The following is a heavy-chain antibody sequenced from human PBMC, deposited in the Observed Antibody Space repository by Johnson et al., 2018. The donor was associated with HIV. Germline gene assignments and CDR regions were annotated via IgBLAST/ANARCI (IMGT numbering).Heavy chain of an antibody. D-gene: IGHD3-22*01. Sequence: QVQLVESGGGVVQPGRSLRLSCAASGFTFSTYGMHWVRQAPGKGLEWVAVTSYAGGNKYYADAVKGRITILRDNSKNTVYLQMNSLRAEDTAVYYCARERDYYDSFWLDHDAFDIWGQGTMVTVSS. V-gene: IGHV3-30*19. CDR2: TSYAGGNK. CDR3: ARERDYYDSFWLDHDAFDI. J-gene: IGHJ3*02. CDR1: GFTFSTYG.